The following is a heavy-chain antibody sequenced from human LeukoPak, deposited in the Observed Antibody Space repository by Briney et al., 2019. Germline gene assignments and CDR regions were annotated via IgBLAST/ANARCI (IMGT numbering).Heavy chain of an antibody. J-gene: IGHJ4*02. D-gene: IGHD3-10*01. CDR2: ISSSSSYI. V-gene: IGHV3-21*01. Sequence: GGSLRLSCAASGFTFSSYSMNWVRQAPGKGLEWVSSISSSSSYIYYADSVKGRFTISRDNAKNSLYLQMNSLRAEDTAVYYCARDRGAYYGSGSYSQYWGQGTLVTVSS. CDR1: GFTFSSYS. CDR3: ARDRGAYYGSGSYSQY.